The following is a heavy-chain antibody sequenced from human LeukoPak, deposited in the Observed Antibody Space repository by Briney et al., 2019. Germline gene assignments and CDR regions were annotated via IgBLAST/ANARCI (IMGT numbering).Heavy chain of an antibody. J-gene: IGHJ4*02. CDR2: INPNSGGT. V-gene: IGHV1-2*02. CDR1: GYTFTSYY. CDR3: ARDRGGYDFVVDY. Sequence: ASVKVSCKASGYTFTSYYMHWVRQAPGQGLEWMGWINPNSGGTNYAQKFQGRVTRTRDTSISTAYMELSRLRSDDTAVYYCARDRGGYDFVVDYWGQGTLVTVSS. D-gene: IGHD5-12*01.